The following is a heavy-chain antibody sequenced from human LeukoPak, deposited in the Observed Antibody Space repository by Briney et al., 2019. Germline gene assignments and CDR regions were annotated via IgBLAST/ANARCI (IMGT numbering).Heavy chain of an antibody. CDR2: IYYSGST. J-gene: IGHJ4*02. Sequence: SETLSLTCTVSGGSISSSSYYWGWIRQPPGKGLEWIGSIYYSGSTYYNPSLESRVTISVDTSKNQFSLKLSSVTAADTAVYYCAKSNGYGLIDYWGQGTLVTVSS. V-gene: IGHV4-39*07. CDR1: GGSISSSSYY. CDR3: AKSNGYGLIDY. D-gene: IGHD5-12*01.